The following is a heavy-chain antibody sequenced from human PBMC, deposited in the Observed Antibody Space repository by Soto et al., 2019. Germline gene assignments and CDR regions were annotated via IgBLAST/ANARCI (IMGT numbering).Heavy chain of an antibody. CDR3: ARDDMTY. J-gene: IGHJ4*02. V-gene: IGHV4-59*02. Sequence: ETLSLTCTVSGASVSIYYWSWIRQSPGKGLEWIGYIYYSGSTNYNPSLKSRVSISVDTSKNQFSLKLSSVTAADTAVYYCARDDMTYWGQGTLVTVSS. CDR2: IYYSGST. CDR1: GASVSIYY.